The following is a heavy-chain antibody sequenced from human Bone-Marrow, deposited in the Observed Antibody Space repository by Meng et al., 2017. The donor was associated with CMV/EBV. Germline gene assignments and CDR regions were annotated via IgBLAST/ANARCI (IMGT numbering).Heavy chain of an antibody. D-gene: IGHD6-13*01. V-gene: IGHV3-48*03. CDR1: GFTFSSYE. Sequence: LKISCAASGFTFSSYEMNWVRQAPGKGLEWVSYISSSGSTIYYADSVKGRFTISRDNAKNSLYLQMNSLRAEDTAVYYCARWGSSSWHYYYYYGMDVWVQGTTVTVSS. J-gene: IGHJ6*02. CDR2: ISSSGSTI. CDR3: ARWGSSSWHYYYYYGMDV.